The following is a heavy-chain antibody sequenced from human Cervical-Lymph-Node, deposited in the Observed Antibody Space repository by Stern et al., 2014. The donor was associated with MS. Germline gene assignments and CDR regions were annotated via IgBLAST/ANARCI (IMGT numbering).Heavy chain of an antibody. J-gene: IGHJ4*02. D-gene: IGHD3-22*01. V-gene: IGHV7-4-1*02. CDR3: ARDEDSAYYADY. Sequence: QVQLVESGSEVKKPGASVKVSCKASGYTFSHRAINWVRQAPGQGLEWMGWINTNTGIPTYAQGFTGRFVFSLDTSVSTAYLQITSLNVDDTAVYYCARDEDSAYYADYWGQGTLVTVSS. CDR2: INTNTGIP. CDR1: GYTFSHRA.